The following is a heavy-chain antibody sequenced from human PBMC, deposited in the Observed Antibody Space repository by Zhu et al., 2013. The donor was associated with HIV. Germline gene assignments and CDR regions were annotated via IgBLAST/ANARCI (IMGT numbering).Heavy chain of an antibody. CDR2: IIPIFGTA. CDR1: GGTFSSYA. Sequence: QVQLVQSGAEVKKPGSSVKVSCKASGGTFSSYAISWVRQAPGQGLEWMGGIIPIFGTANYAQKFQGRVTITADKSTSTAYMELSSLRSEDTAVYYCARDEGINCSSTSCYFYLYYYYGMDVWGQGTTVTVSS. CDR3: ARDEGINCSSTSCYFYLYYYYGMDV. J-gene: IGHJ6*02. D-gene: IGHD2-2*01. V-gene: IGHV1-69*06.